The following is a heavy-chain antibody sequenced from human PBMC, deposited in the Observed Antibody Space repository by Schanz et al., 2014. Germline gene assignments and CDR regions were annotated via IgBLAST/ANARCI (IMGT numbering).Heavy chain of an antibody. CDR3: ARERGVRGGGVWKVNWFDP. V-gene: IGHV3-53*01. D-gene: IGHD3-10*01. CDR1: GFTVSSNY. Sequence: EVQLLESGGGLIQPGGSLRLSCAASGFTVSSNYMSWVRQAPGKGLEWVAVIYSDGRTYYGDSVKGRFTISRDNSKNPLYLQMSRLRAEDTAVYYCARERGVRGGGVWKVNWFDPWGQGTLVTVSS. J-gene: IGHJ5*02. CDR2: IYSDGRT.